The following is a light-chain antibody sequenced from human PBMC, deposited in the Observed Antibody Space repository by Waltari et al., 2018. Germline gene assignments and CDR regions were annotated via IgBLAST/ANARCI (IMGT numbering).Light chain of an antibody. CDR3: VQSTHFPRT. CDR2: NIS. Sequence: DFVLTQTPLSSLVTLGQPASISCRSSQALVHSNGNTYLNSVQQRPGQPPRLLIYNISKRFSGVPDRFSGSGAGTDFTLRISRVEAEDVAVYYCVQSTHFPRTVGQGTKVEIK. J-gene: IGKJ1*01. CDR1: QALVHSNGNTY. V-gene: IGKV2-24*01.